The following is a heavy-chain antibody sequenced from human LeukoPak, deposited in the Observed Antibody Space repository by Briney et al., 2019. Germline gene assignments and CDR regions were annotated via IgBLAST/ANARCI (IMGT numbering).Heavy chain of an antibody. D-gene: IGHD5-24*01. CDR3: VRDGDDFNFDY. Sequence: GGSLRLSCAASGFTFRSYWMHWVRQAPGKGLEWVSCVIRDGSFTNYADSVKGRFNISRENVKSTLYLQMSSQRAEDTAVYFCVRDGDDFNFDYWGQGSLVTVSS. CDR1: GFTFRSYW. CDR2: VIRDGSFT. J-gene: IGHJ4*02. V-gene: IGHV3-74*01.